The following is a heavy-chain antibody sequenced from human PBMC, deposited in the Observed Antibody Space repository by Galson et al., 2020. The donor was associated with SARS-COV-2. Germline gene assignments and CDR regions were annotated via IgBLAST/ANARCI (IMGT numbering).Heavy chain of an antibody. D-gene: IGHD6-6*01. CDR2: ISGTGDTT. CDR3: AKAPITPPEYSGSSSDDY. CDR1: GFTFSNYA. V-gene: IGHV3-23*01. Sequence: GGSLRLSCAASGFTFSNYAMNWVRQARGKGLEWVSTISGTGDTTYYADSVEGRFTISRDNSKNTVYLQMNSLRAEDTALYYCAKAPITPPEYSGSSSDDYWGQGTLVTVS. J-gene: IGHJ4*02.